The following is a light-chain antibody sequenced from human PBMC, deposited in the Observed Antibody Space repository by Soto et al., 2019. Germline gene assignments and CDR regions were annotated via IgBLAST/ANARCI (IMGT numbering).Light chain of an antibody. V-gene: IGKV1-39*01. CDR3: QQSYTS. CDR1: QSISSY. J-gene: IGKJ1*01. Sequence: DVPMTQSPSSLSASVGDRVTITCRASQSISSYLNWYQQKPGKAPKLLIYAASSLQSGVPSRFSGSGSGTDFALTISSLQPEDFATYYCQQSYTSFGQGTKVEIK. CDR2: AAS.